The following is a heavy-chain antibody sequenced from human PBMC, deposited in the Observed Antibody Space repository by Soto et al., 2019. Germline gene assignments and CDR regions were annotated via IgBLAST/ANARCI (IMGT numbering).Heavy chain of an antibody. Sequence: KPSETLSLTCAVSDGSISSSNWWSWVRQPPGKGLEWIGEIYHSGSTNYNPSLKSRVTISVDKSKNQFSLKLSSVTAADTAVYYCARSPRLQQRYSNRRLGGNWFDPWGQGTLVTVSS. J-gene: IGHJ5*02. CDR3: ARSPRLQQRYSNRRLGGNWFDP. D-gene: IGHD6-13*01. CDR1: DGSISSSNW. V-gene: IGHV4-4*02. CDR2: IYHSGST.